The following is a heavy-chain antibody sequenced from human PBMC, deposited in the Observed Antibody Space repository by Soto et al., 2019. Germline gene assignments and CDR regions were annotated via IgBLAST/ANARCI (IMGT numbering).Heavy chain of an antibody. J-gene: IGHJ4*02. CDR2: IVVGSGNT. V-gene: IGHV1-58*01. CDR1: GFTFSSSA. D-gene: IGHD3-3*01. CDR3: AADVTIFGVVIPSTDY. Sequence: SVKVSCKGSGFTFSSSAVQWVRQTRGQRLEWIGWIVVGSGNTNYAQKFQERVTITRDMSTSTAYMELSSLRSEDTAVYYCAADVTIFGVVIPSTDYWGQGTLVTVSS.